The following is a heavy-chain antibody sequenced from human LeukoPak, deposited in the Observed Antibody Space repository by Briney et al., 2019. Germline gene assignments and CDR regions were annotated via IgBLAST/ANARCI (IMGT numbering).Heavy chain of an antibody. Sequence: KPGESLKISCKGSGYSFTSYGISWVRQAPGQGLEWMGWISAYNGNTNYAQKLQGRVTMTTDTSTSTAYMELRSLRSDDTAVYYCARDLKYSSSSLDPWGQGTLVTVSS. J-gene: IGHJ5*02. CDR2: ISAYNGNT. V-gene: IGHV1-18*01. D-gene: IGHD6-6*01. CDR1: GYSFTSYG. CDR3: ARDLKYSSSSLDP.